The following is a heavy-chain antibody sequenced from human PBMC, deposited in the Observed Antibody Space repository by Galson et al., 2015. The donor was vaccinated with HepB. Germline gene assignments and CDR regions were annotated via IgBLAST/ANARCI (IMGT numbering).Heavy chain of an antibody. CDR2: ISGSGGST. CDR3: AKRVTFSVVAATRLGMDV. V-gene: IGHV3-23*01. CDR1: GFTFDDHA. J-gene: IGHJ6*02. D-gene: IGHD2-15*01. Sequence: SLRLSCAASGFTFDDHAMHWVRQAPGKGLEWVSAISGSGGSTYYADSVKGRFTISRDNSKNTLYLQMNSLRAEDTAVYYCAKRVTFSVVAATRLGMDVWGQGTTVTVSS.